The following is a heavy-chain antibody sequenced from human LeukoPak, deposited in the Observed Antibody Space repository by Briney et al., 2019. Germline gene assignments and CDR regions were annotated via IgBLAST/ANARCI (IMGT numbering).Heavy chain of an antibody. D-gene: IGHD6-19*01. CDR1: GFTFSSYG. Sequence: GGSLRLSCAASGFTFSSYGMHWVRQAPGKGLEWVAVIWYDGSNKYYADSVKGRFTISRDNSKNTLYLQMNSLRAEDTAVYYCARDRETKLAVAGSIGYWGQGTLVTVSS. CDR2: IWYDGSNK. V-gene: IGHV3-33*01. CDR3: ARDRETKLAVAGSIGY. J-gene: IGHJ4*02.